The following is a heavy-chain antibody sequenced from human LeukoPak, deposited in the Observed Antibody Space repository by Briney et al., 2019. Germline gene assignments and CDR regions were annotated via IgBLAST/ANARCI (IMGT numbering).Heavy chain of an antibody. Sequence: SETLSLTCTVSGGSISSGGYYWSWIRQPPGKGLEWIGYIYHSGSTYYNPSLKSRVTISVDRSKNQFSLKLSSVTAADTAVYYCARDRELGYWGQGTLVTVSS. V-gene: IGHV4-30-2*01. CDR1: GGSISSGGYY. CDR2: IYHSGST. D-gene: IGHD3-10*01. J-gene: IGHJ4*02. CDR3: ARDRELGY.